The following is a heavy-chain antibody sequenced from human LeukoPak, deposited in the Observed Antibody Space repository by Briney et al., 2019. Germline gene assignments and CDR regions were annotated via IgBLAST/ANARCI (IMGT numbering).Heavy chain of an antibody. CDR2: INHSGST. CDR1: GGSFSGYY. V-gene: IGHV4-34*01. D-gene: IGHD6-13*01. CDR3: AKRAAAAVTRYFAY. J-gene: IGHJ4*02. Sequence: PSETLSLTCAVYGGSFSGYYWSWLRQPPGKGLEWIGEINHSGSTNYNPSLKSRVTISVDTSKNQFSLKLSSVTAAATALYYSAKRAAAAVTRYFAYGGRETRFTASS.